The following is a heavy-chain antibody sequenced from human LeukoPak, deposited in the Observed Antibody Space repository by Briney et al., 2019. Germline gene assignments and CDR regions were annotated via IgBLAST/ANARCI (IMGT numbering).Heavy chain of an antibody. CDR3: ARGSRSYGPLRGFDP. CDR1: GGTFSSYA. CDR2: IIPIFGTA. J-gene: IGHJ5*02. D-gene: IGHD5-18*01. V-gene: IGHV1-69*05. Sequence: SVKVSCKASGGTFSSYAISWVRQAPGQGLEWMGGIIPIFGTANYAQKFQGRVTITTDESTSTAYMELSSLRSEDTAVYYCARGSRSYGPLRGFDPWGQGTLVTVSS.